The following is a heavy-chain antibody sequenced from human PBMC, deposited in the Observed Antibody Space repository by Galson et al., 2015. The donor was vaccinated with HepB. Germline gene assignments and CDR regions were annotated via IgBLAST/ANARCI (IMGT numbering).Heavy chain of an antibody. J-gene: IGHJ4*02. CDR2: ISGNGAYI. CDR1: GFSFSDYN. V-gene: IGHV3-21*04. D-gene: IGHD2/OR15-2a*01. Sequence: SLRLSCAASGFSFSDYNMNWVRQAPGKGLEWVASISGNGAYIYYADSVKGRFFTSKDNARKSLSLRLSSLRVDDTAVYFCARDAKRSLGNSWLYIFYVDCWGQGALVSVSS. CDR3: ARDAKRSLGNSWLYIFYVDC.